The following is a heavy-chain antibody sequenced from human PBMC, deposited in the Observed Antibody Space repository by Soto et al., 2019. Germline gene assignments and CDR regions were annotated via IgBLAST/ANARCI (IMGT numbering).Heavy chain of an antibody. V-gene: IGHV3-33*01. Sequence: AGGSLRLSCAASGFTFSSYGMHWVRQAPGKGLEWVAVIWYDGSNKYYADSVKGRFTISRDNSKNTLYLQMNSLRAEDTAVYYSARAESGESPFDYWGQGTLVTVSS. D-gene: IGHD3-10*01. CDR1: GFTFSSYG. CDR2: IWYDGSNK. CDR3: ARAESGESPFDY. J-gene: IGHJ4*02.